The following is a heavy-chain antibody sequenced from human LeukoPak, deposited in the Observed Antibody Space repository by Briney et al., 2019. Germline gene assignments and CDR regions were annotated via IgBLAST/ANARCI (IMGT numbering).Heavy chain of an antibody. Sequence: KPSETLSLTCTVSGGSISIYYGSWIRQPPGKGLEWIGYIYYSGSTNYNPSLKSRVTISVDTSKNQFSLKLSSVTAADTAVYYCAREGDSDYGDYPYYFDYWGQGTLLTVSS. V-gene: IGHV4-59*01. J-gene: IGHJ4*02. CDR3: AREGDSDYGDYPYYFDY. CDR2: IYYSGST. D-gene: IGHD4-17*01. CDR1: GGSISIYY.